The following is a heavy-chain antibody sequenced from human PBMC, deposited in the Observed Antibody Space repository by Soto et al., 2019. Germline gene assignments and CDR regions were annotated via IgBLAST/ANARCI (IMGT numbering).Heavy chain of an antibody. CDR3: ASRMQNSYAMDV. V-gene: IGHV4-31*03. CDR2: IYYSGNT. CDR1: GASISSGGYY. Sequence: QVQLQESGPGLVKPSQTLSLTCTVSGASISSGGYYWSCIRQHPGKGLEWIGYIYYSGNTYYNPSLKSRVTISLDTSKNQCSLKLRSVTAADTAVYYCASRMQNSYAMDVWGQGTTVTVSS. J-gene: IGHJ6*02.